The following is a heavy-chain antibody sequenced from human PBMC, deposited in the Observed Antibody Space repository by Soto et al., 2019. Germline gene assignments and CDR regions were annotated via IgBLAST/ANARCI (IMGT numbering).Heavy chain of an antibody. Sequence: SVKVSCKASGGTFSSYAISWVRQAPGQGLEWMGGIIPIFGTANYAQKFQGRVTITADESTSTAYMELSSLRSEDTAVYYCARDQVLWVAVAGNRVDNWFDPWGQGTLVTVSS. J-gene: IGHJ5*02. V-gene: IGHV1-69*13. CDR3: ARDQVLWVAVAGNRVDNWFDP. D-gene: IGHD6-19*01. CDR2: IIPIFGTA. CDR1: GGTFSSYA.